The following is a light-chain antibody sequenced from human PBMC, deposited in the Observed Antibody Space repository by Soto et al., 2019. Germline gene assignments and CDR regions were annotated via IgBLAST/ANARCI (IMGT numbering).Light chain of an antibody. V-gene: IGKV1-5*01. CDR1: QSMSSW. CDR3: QQYNSYWT. Sequence: IQMTQSASTLSASVGDRVTITCRASQSMSSWLAWYQQKPGKAPKLLIYDASSLESGVPSRFSGSGSGTEFTLTISSLQPDDFATYYCQQYNSYWTFGQGTKV. J-gene: IGKJ1*01. CDR2: DAS.